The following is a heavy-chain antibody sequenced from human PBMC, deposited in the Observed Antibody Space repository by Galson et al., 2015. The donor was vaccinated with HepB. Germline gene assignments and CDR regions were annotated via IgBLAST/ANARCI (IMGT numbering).Heavy chain of an antibody. V-gene: IGHV4-34*01. J-gene: IGHJ5*02. CDR2: INHSGST. CDR1: GGSFSGYY. Sequence: TLSLTCAVYGGSFSGYYWSWIRQPPGKGLEWIGEINHSGSTNYNPSLKSRVTISVDTSKNQFSLKLSSVTAADTAVYYCARGAPGNVLRFLRYNWFDPWGQGTLVTVSS. CDR3: ARGAPGNVLRFLRYNWFDP. D-gene: IGHD3-3*01.